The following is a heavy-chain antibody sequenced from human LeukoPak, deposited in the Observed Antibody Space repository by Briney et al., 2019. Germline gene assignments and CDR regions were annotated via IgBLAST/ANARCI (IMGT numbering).Heavy chain of an antibody. V-gene: IGHV1-58*01. J-gene: IGHJ4*02. CDR2: IVVGSGNT. CDR3: AAGYSSGWYVFDY. D-gene: IGHD6-19*01. CDR1: GFTFTSSA. Sequence: GTSVKVSCKASGFTFTSSAVQWVRQARGQRLEWIGWIVVGSGNTNYAQKFQERVTITRDMSTSTAYMELSSLRPEDTAVYYCAAGYSSGWYVFDYWGQGTLVTVSS.